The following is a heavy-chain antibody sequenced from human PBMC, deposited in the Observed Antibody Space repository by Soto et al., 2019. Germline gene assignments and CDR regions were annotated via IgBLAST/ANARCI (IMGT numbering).Heavy chain of an antibody. V-gene: IGHV1-8*01. J-gene: IGHJ5*02. D-gene: IGHD2-2*01. CDR1: GYTFTSHD. CDR3: ASDMSTT. Sequence: QVQLVQSGAEVKKPGASVKVSCKASGYTFTSHDINWMRQATGQGLEWMGWMNPNSGHTNYAQKFQGRVTMTRYTSISKAYMELTNLRSEDTAIYYCASDMSTTWGQGTLVTVSS. CDR2: MNPNSGHT.